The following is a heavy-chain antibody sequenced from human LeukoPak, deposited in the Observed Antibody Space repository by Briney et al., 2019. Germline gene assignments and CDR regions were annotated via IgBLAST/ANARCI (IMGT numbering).Heavy chain of an antibody. D-gene: IGHD6-6*01. J-gene: IGHJ3*02. V-gene: IGHV3-7*03. CDR1: GFTFSSYW. Sequence: PGGSLRLSCAASGFTFSSYWMNWARQAPGKGLEWVASINHNGNVNYYVDSVKGRFTISRDNAKNSLYLQMSNLRAEDTAVYYCARAYHSSSSEAFDIWGQGTMVTVSS. CDR3: ARAYHSSSSEAFDI. CDR2: INHNGNVN.